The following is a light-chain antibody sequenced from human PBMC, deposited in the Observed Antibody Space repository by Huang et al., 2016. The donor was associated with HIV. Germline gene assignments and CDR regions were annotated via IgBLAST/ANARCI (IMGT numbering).Light chain of an antibody. V-gene: IGKV2-28*01. Sequence: DIVMTQSPLSLPVTPGEPASISCRSSQSLLHSNGYNYLNWYLQKQGQSPQLLVSLGSHRASGVPDRFSGSGSGTDFTLKISRVEAEDVGLYYCMQALQTPWTFGQGTKVEIK. CDR2: LGS. J-gene: IGKJ1*01. CDR3: MQALQTPWT. CDR1: QSLLHSNGYNY.